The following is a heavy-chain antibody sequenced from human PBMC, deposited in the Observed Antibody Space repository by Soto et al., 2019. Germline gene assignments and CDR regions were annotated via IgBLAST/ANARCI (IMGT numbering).Heavy chain of an antibody. CDR2: LNDRGDTT. Sequence: VQLVESGGGVVQPGRSLRLSCAASGFTFSSYGMHWVRQAPGKGLEWVSVLNDRGDTTYYTDSVKGRFTISRDNSKNTLYLQMNSLRAEDTAVYYCAKDATRTNGWYHFDYWGQGALVTVSS. D-gene: IGHD6-19*01. CDR1: GFTFSSYG. J-gene: IGHJ4*02. V-gene: IGHV3-23*04. CDR3: AKDATRTNGWYHFDY.